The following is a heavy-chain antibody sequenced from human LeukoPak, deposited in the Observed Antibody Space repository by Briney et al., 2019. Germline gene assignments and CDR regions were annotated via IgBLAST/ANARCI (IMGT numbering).Heavy chain of an antibody. V-gene: IGHV1-2*02. J-gene: IGHJ5*02. Sequence: GASVKVSCKASGYTFSGYSMHWVRQAPGQGLEWMGWINPNSGGTNYAQKFQGRVTMTRDTSISTAYMELSRLRSDDTAVYYCARDLIMEGLFPAWGQGTLVTVSS. CDR2: INPNSGGT. D-gene: IGHD3-3*01. CDR1: GYTFSGYS. CDR3: ARDLIMEGLFPA.